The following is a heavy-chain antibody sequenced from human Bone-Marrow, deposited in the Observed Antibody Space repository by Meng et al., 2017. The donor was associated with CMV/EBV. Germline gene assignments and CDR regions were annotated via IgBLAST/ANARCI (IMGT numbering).Heavy chain of an antibody. D-gene: IGHD3-22*01. V-gene: IGHV1-18*01. CDR3: ARDLSDTYYDSSGYYPGYFDY. CDR1: GYTFTSYG. CDR2: ISAYNGNT. Sequence: ASVKVSCKASGYTFTSYGISWVRQAPGQGLEWMGWISAYNGNTNYAQKLQGRVTMTTDTSTSTAYMELRSLRSEDTAVYYCARDLSDTYYDSSGYYPGYFDYWGQGTLATVSS. J-gene: IGHJ4*02.